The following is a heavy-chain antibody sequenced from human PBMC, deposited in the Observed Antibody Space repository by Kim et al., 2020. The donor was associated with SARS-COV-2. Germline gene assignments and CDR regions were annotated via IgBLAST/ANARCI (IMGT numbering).Heavy chain of an antibody. D-gene: IGHD3-22*01. V-gene: IGHV4-39*01. CDR3: ARRPYYYDSSGYPI. J-gene: IGHJ3*02. Sequence: NPSLKSPVTISVDTSNNQFSLKLSSVTAADTAVYYCARRPYYYDSSGYPIWGQGTMVTVSS.